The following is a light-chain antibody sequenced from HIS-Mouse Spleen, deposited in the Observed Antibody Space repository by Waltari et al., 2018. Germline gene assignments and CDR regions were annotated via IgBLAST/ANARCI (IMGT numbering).Light chain of an antibody. J-gene: IGLJ1*01. V-gene: IGLV2-11*01. CDR2: DVS. CDR1: SRDLGGCNS. Sequence: QSALTQPRQVSGSPGQSVPISCTGTSRDLGGCNSVSWYQQHPGKAPKLMIYDVSKRPSGVPDRFSGSKSGNTASLTISGLQAEDEADYYCCSYAGSYTGVFGTGTKVTVL. CDR3: CSYAGSYTGV.